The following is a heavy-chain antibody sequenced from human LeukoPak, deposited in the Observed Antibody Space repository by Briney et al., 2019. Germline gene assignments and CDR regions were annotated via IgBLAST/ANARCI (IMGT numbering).Heavy chain of an antibody. CDR1: GFTFSTYG. V-gene: IGHV3-48*01. J-gene: IGHJ4*02. D-gene: IGHD6-19*01. CDR3: AKAATLQWLVHDY. CDR2: ISSSSDTI. Sequence: PGGSLRLSCAASGFTFSTYGMNWVRQAPGKGLEWVSYISSSSDTIYYADSVRGRFTISRDNAKNSLYLQMNSLRAEDTAVYYCAKAATLQWLVHDYWGQGTLVTVSS.